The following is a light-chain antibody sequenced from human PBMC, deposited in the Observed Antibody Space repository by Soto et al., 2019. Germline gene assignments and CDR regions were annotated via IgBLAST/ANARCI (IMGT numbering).Light chain of an antibody. CDR3: QQRSNWPLT. CDR2: DAS. V-gene: IGKV3-11*01. J-gene: IGKJ4*01. Sequence: EIVLTQSPATLSLSPGERATLSCRASQSVSSYLDWYRQKPGQAPRLLISDASNRAAGIPARFSGSGSGTDFTLTISSLEPEDFAVYYCQQRSNWPLTFGGGTRVDIK. CDR1: QSVSSY.